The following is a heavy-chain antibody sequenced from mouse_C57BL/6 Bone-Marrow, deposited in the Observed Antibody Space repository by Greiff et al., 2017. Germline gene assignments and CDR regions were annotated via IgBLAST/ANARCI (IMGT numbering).Heavy chain of an antibody. CDR1: GFTFSSYA. V-gene: IGHV5-4*01. CDR3: ARDRVTTPQAWFAY. Sequence: EVMLVESGGGLVKPGGSLKLSCAASGFTFSSYAMSWVRQTPEKRLEWVATISAGGSYTYYPDNVKGRFTISRDNAKNNLYLQLSHLQSEDTAMYDCARDRVTTPQAWFAYWGQGTLVTVSA. D-gene: IGHD2-5*01. J-gene: IGHJ3*01. CDR2: ISAGGSYT.